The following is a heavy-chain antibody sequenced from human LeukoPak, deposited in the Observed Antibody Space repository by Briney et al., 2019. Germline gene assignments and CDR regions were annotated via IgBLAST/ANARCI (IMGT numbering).Heavy chain of an antibody. CDR2: ISAYNGNT. CDR1: GGTFSSYA. V-gene: IGHV1-18*01. CDR3: ATVGTVTAYFDY. J-gene: IGHJ4*02. D-gene: IGHD4-11*01. Sequence: ASVKVSCKASGGTFSSYAISWVRQAPGQGLEWMGWISAYNGNTNYAQKLQGRVTTTTDTSTSTAYMELRSLRSEDTAVYYCATVGTVTAYFDYWGQGTLVTVSS.